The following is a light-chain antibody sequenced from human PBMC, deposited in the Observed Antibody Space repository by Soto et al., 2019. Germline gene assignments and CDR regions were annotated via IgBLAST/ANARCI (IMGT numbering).Light chain of an antibody. J-gene: IGKJ1*01. V-gene: IGKV3-15*01. CDR3: QQYSNWPSWT. Sequence: EKVMTKSPATLSMSPGERATLSCRASQSVSSFLAWYQQKPGQAPRLLIYGASTRATGIPARFSGSGSGTEFTLTISSLQSEDFAVYYCQQYSNWPSWTFGQGTKVEVK. CDR1: QSVSSF. CDR2: GAS.